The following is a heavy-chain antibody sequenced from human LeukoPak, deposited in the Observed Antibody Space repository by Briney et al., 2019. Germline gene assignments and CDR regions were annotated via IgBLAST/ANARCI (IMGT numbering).Heavy chain of an antibody. CDR1: GITFSSYD. D-gene: IGHD3-10*01. CDR3: AKNRRPYGSGSRESFDY. CDR2: IRYDGSDK. Sequence: GGSLRLSCESSGITFSSYDMHWVRQAPGKGLEWVTCIRYDGSDKSYADSVKGRFTISRDNSKNIMYLQMRSLRTEDTAVYYCAKNRRPYGSGSRESFDYWGQGTLVTVSS. J-gene: IGHJ4*02. V-gene: IGHV3-30*02.